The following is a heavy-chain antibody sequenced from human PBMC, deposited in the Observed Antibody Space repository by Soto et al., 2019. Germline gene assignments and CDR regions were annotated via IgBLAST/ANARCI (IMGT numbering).Heavy chain of an antibody. CDR3: ARERYCSSTSQNTPPPCYFDY. Sequence: ASVKVSCKASGYTFTSYGISWVRQAPGQGLEWMGWISAYNGNTNYAQKLQGRVTMTTDTSTSTAYMELRSLRSDDTAVYYCARERYCSSTSQNTPPPCYFDYWGQGTLVTVSS. D-gene: IGHD2-2*01. J-gene: IGHJ4*02. CDR2: ISAYNGNT. V-gene: IGHV1-18*01. CDR1: GYTFTSYG.